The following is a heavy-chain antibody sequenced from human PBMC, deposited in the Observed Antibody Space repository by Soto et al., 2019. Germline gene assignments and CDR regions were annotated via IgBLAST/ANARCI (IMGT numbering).Heavy chain of an antibody. V-gene: IGHV4-61*01. CDR3: ARNVKGTVWRYYYGMDL. CDR2: LYDIGST. J-gene: IGHJ6*02. CDR1: GGSVSYGNYY. Sequence: PSETLSLTGTVSGGSVSYGNYYWSWIRQPPGKGLEWIGYLYDIGSTDYNPSLKSRVTISVDTSKNQFSLKLASVTAADTAVYYCARNVKGTVWRYYYGMDLFGQGTRFTFCS. D-gene: IGHD3-16*01.